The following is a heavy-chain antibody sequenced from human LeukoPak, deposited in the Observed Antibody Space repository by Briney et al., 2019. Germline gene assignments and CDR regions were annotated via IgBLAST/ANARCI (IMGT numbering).Heavy chain of an antibody. CDR2: IYTSGST. Sequence: SETLSLTCTVSGGSISSYYWSWIRQPAGKGLEWIGRIYTSGSTNYNPSLKSRVTMSVDTSKNQFSLKLSSVTAADTVVYYCARRGSYGYWDWFDPWGQGTLVTVSS. J-gene: IGHJ5*02. CDR1: GGSISSYY. CDR3: ARRGSYGYWDWFDP. V-gene: IGHV4-4*07. D-gene: IGHD5-18*01.